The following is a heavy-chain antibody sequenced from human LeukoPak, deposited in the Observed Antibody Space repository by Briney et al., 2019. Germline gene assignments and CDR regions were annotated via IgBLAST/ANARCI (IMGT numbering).Heavy chain of an antibody. CDR1: GFTFSSYW. V-gene: IGHV3-7*01. CDR2: IKQDGSEK. Sequence: GGSLRLSCAASGFTFSSYWMSWVRQAPGKGLEWVANIKQDGSEKYYVDSVKGRFTISRDNAKNSLYLQMNSLRAEDTAVYYCARDVISEKRLDWYFDLWGRGTLVTVSS. CDR3: ARDVISEKRLDWYFDL. D-gene: IGHD3-10*01. J-gene: IGHJ2*01.